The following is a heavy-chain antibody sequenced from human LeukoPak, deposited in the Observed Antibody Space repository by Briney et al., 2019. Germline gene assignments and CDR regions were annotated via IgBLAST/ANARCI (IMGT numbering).Heavy chain of an antibody. CDR1: GYTFTSYY. D-gene: IGHD3-16*01. CDR2: INPSGGST. V-gene: IGHV1-46*03. Sequence: ASVKVSRKASGYTFTSYYMHWVRQAPGQGLEWMGIINPSGGSTSYAQKFQGRVTMTRDTSTSTVYMELSSLRSEDTSVYTCAGGLIKGGYFDYWGQGTLVTVSS. J-gene: IGHJ4*02. CDR3: AGGLIKGGYFDY.